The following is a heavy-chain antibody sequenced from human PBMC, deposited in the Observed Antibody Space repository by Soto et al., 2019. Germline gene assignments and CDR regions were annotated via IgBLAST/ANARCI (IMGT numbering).Heavy chain of an antibody. V-gene: IGHV4-31*03. CDR3: ARDGVHYHWFDP. CDR1: GGSISSGGYY. D-gene: IGHD3-10*01. Sequence: QVQLQESGPGLVKPSQTLSLTCTVSGGSISSGGYYWSWIRQHPGKGLEWIGYIYYSGSTYYNPSLKRRVTISVDTSKNQFSLKLSSVTAADTAVYYCARDGVHYHWFDPWGQGTLVTVSS. J-gene: IGHJ5*02. CDR2: IYYSGST.